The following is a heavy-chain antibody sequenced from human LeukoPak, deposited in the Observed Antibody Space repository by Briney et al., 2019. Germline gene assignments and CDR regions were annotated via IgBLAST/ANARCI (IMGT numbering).Heavy chain of an antibody. Sequence: GALRLSCAASGFTFSSYSMNWVRQAPGKGLEWVSSISSSSSYIYYADSVKSRFTISRDNAKNSLYLQMNSLRAEDTAVYYCARQIWFGELSDGMDVWGQGTTVTVSS. CDR2: ISSSSSYI. CDR3: ARQIWFGELSDGMDV. J-gene: IGHJ6*02. D-gene: IGHD3-10*01. CDR1: GFTFSSYS. V-gene: IGHV3-21*01.